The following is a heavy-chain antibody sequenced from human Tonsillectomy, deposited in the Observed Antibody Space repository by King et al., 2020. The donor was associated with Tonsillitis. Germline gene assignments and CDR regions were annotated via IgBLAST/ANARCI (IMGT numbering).Heavy chain of an antibody. Sequence: QLVQSGAEVKKPGASVKVSCKASGYTFTGYYMHWVRQAPGQGLEWMGWINPNSGGTNYAQKFQGRVTMTRDTTIRTAYMELSRLRSDDPAVYYCAIDYQQVGFLSVWSAPAIDYWGQGTLVTVSS. CDR3: AIDYQQVGFLSVWSAPAIDY. CDR2: INPNSGGT. D-gene: IGHD6-19*01. V-gene: IGHV1-2*02. J-gene: IGHJ4*02. CDR1: GYTFTGYY.